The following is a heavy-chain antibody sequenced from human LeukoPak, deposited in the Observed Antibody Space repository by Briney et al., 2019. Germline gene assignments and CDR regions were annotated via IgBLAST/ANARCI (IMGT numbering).Heavy chain of an antibody. D-gene: IGHD3-3*01. Sequence: SQTLSLTCTVSGGSISSGGYYWSWIRQHPGKGLEWIGYIYYSGSTYYNPSLKSLYTISVDTSKNQFSLRVSSVTAADTAVYYCARHDSDRGAFFDSWGQGTLVTVSS. V-gene: IGHV4-31*01. J-gene: IGHJ4*02. CDR1: GGSISSGGYY. CDR3: ARHDSDRGAFFDS. CDR2: IYYSGST.